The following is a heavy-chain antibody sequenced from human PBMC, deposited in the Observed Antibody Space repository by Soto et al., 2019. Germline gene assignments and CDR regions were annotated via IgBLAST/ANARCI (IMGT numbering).Heavy chain of an antibody. CDR2: ISYDGSNK. J-gene: IGHJ4*02. V-gene: IGHV3-30*18. CDR3: AKDYYYDSSGYPYYFDF. D-gene: IGHD3-22*01. CDR1: GCTFSSYS. Sequence: GGSLRLSCAASGCTFSSYSMSWVRQAPGKGLEWVAVISYDGSNKYYADSVKGRFTISRDNSNNTLYLQMNSLRAEDTAVYYCAKDYYYDSSGYPYYFDFWGQGTLVTVSS.